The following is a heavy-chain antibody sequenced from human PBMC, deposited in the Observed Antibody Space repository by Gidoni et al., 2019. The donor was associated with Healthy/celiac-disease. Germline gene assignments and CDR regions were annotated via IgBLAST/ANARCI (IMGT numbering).Heavy chain of an antibody. CDR2: IYYSGST. CDR1: GGSISSYY. J-gene: IGHJ5*02. V-gene: IGHV4-59*01. CDR3: ARGRGYCSGGSCRGWFDP. Sequence: QVQLQESGPGLVKPSETLSLTCTVSGGSISSYYWSWIRQPPGKGLEWIGYIYYSGSTNYNPSLKSRVTISVDTSKNQFSLKLSSVTAADTAVYYCARGRGYCSGGSCRGWFDPWGQGTLVTVSS. D-gene: IGHD2-15*01.